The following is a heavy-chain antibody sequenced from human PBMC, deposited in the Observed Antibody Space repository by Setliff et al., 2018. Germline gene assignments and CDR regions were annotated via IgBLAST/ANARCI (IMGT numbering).Heavy chain of an antibody. J-gene: IGHJ4*02. D-gene: IGHD3-10*01. CDR2: IYHAGST. V-gene: IGHV4-30-2*01. CDR3: ARGGGYGSGGSFPNAPFDY. Sequence: PSETLSLTCAVSGGSISSGDASWSWVRQPPGKGLEWIGYIYHAGSTYYNPSLESRVTISIDKPNKQFSLELRSVTAADTTLYYGARGGGYGSGGSFPNAPFDYWGQGMLVTVSS. CDR1: GGSISSGDAS.